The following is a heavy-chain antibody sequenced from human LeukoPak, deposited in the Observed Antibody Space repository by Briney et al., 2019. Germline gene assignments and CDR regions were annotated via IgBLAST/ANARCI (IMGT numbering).Heavy chain of an antibody. CDR2: IGTAGDT. CDR3: AKGGRAAGKFDY. CDR1: GFTFSSYD. Sequence: GGSLRLSCAASGFTFSSYDMHWVRQATGKGLEWVSAIGTAGDTYYADSVRGRFTISRDNSKNTLYLQMNSLRAEDTAVYYCAKGGRAAGKFDYWGQGTLVTVSS. D-gene: IGHD6-13*01. J-gene: IGHJ4*02. V-gene: IGHV3-13*01.